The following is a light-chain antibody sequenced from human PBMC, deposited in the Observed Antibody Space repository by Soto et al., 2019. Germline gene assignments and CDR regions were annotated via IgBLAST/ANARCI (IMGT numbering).Light chain of an antibody. CDR3: QSYDSTLSGYV. Sequence: QSVLTQPPSVSGAPGQRVAISCTGSSXNIGAHYAVHWFQQLPGTAPRLLIYGNNNRPSGVPDRFSGSKSGTSASLAITGLQAEDEADYYCQSYDSTLSGYVFGTGTKGTVL. V-gene: IGLV1-40*01. CDR1: SXNIGAHYA. CDR2: GNN. J-gene: IGLJ1*01.